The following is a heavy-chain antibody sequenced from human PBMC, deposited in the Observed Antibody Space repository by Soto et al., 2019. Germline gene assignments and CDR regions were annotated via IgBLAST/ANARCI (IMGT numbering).Heavy chain of an antibody. CDR1: GYTFTKYD. Sequence: ASVKVSCKASGYTFTKYDISWVRQAPGQGLEWMGWISAYNGNTNYAQKLQGRVTMTTDTSTSTAYMELRSLRSDDTAVYYCARDVLLWFGDPRNTERKSGGWSFDIWGQGTMVTVSS. V-gene: IGHV1-18*01. CDR2: ISAYNGNT. J-gene: IGHJ3*02. D-gene: IGHD3-10*01. CDR3: ARDVLLWFGDPRNTERKSGGWSFDI.